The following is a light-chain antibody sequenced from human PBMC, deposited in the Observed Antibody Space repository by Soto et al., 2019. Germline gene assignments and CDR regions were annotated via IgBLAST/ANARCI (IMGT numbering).Light chain of an antibody. J-gene: IGLJ3*02. Sequence: QSALTQPPSASGSPGQSVTISCTGTSSDIGGYNYVSWYQQHPGKAPKLMIHEVSKRPSGVPDRFSGSKSGNTASLTVSGLQAEDEADYYCSSYAGSNDRWVFGGGTKVTVL. CDR3: SSYAGSNDRWV. V-gene: IGLV2-8*01. CDR1: SSDIGGYNY. CDR2: EVS.